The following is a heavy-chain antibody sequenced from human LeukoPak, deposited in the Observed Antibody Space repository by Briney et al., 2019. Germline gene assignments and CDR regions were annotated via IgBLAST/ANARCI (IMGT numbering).Heavy chain of an antibody. Sequence: SETLSLTCTVSGGSISSYYWSWIRQPPGKGLEWIGHIYYSGTTNYSPSLKSRVTISVDTSKNQFSLKLSSVTAADTAVYYCAGLGDIYGMDVWGQGTTVSASS. CDR2: IYYSGTT. J-gene: IGHJ6*02. CDR3: AGLGDIYGMDV. V-gene: IGHV4-59*01. CDR1: GGSISSYY. D-gene: IGHD1-26*01.